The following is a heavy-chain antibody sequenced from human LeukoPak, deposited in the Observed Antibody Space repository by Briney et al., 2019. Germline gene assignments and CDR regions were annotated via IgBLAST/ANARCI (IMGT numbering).Heavy chain of an antibody. D-gene: IGHD2-15*01. V-gene: IGHV3-7*03. CDR3: AKSTVVVAARANFDY. J-gene: IGHJ4*02. CDR2: IKEDGTET. CDR1: GSMFSSNW. Sequence: PGGSLRLSCAASGSMFSSNWMSRVRLAPGKGLEWVANIKEDGTETYYVDSVKGRFTISRDNAKNSLYLQMNSLRVEDTAVYYCAKSTVVVAARANFDYWGQGTLVTVSS.